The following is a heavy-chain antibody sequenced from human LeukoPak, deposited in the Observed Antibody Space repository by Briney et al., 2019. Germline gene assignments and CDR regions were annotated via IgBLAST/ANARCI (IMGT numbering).Heavy chain of an antibody. CDR2: IYYSGST. CDR3: ARGLGVMVSVTRASFHFDY. CDR1: GGSNSSYY. D-gene: IGHD4-17*01. V-gene: IGHV4-59*01. J-gene: IGHJ4*02. Sequence: SETLSLTCTVSGGSNSSYYWSWIRQPPGKGLEWIGYIYYSGSTNYNPSLKSRVTISVDTSKNQFSLKLSSVTAADTAVYYCARGLGVMVSVTRASFHFDYWGQGTLVTVSS.